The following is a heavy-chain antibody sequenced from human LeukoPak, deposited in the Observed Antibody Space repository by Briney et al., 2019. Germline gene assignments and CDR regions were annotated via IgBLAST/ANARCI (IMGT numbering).Heavy chain of an antibody. D-gene: IGHD3-22*01. CDR3: AKDLGYDSSGANY. CDR2: ISYDGSNK. CDR1: GFIVSSNY. Sequence: GGSLRLSCAVSGFIVSSNYMTWVPQAPGKGLEWVAVISYDGSNKYYADSVKGRFTISRDNSKNTLYLQMNSLRAEDTAVYYCAKDLGYDSSGANYWGQGTLVTVSS. V-gene: IGHV3-30*18. J-gene: IGHJ4*02.